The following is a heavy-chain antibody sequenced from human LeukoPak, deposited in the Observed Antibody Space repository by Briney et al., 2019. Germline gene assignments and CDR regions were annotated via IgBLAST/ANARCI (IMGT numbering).Heavy chain of an antibody. CDR2: ISWNSGSI. Sequence: TGGSLRLSCAASGFTFDNYAMHWVRQAPGKGLEWVSGISWNSGSIGYADSVKGRFTISRDNAQNSLYLQMNSLRAEDMALYYRAKDKGIQAAVGMDYWGQGTLVTVSS. CDR1: GFTFDNYA. J-gene: IGHJ4*02. CDR3: AKDKGIQAAVGMDY. V-gene: IGHV3-9*03. D-gene: IGHD6-13*01.